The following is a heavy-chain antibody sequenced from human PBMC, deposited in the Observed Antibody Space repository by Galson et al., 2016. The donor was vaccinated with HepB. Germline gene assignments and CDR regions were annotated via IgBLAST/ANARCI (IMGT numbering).Heavy chain of an antibody. V-gene: IGHV4-4*07. CDR1: GGSISSDY. CDR3: TIYDALGAPERY. J-gene: IGHJ4*02. Sequence: SETLSLTCTVSGGSISSDYWSWIRQPAGKGLEWIGRIYTGGSTNYNPSLRSRVTMSVDTSKNQFSLKLNSVTAADTAVYYCTIYDALGAPERYWGRGTLVTVSS. CDR2: IYTGGST. D-gene: IGHD1-26*01.